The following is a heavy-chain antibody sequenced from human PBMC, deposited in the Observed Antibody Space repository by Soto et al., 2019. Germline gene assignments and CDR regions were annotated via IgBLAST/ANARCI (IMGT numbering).Heavy chain of an antibody. Sequence: QVQLVQSGAEVKKPGSSVKVSCKASGGTFSSYTISWVRQAPGQGLEWMGRIIPILGIANYAQKFQGRVTITADKSTSTAYMELSSLRSEDTAVYYCARVLLQPGEEAFDIWGQGTMVTVSS. CDR2: IIPILGIA. V-gene: IGHV1-69*02. J-gene: IGHJ3*02. CDR3: ARVLLQPGEEAFDI. D-gene: IGHD3-10*01. CDR1: GGTFSSYT.